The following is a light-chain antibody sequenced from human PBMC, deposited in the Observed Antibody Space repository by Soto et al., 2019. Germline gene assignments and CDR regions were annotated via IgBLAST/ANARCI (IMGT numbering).Light chain of an antibody. CDR1: SSDVGAYNY. V-gene: IGLV2-8*01. CDR2: EVS. J-gene: IGLJ2*01. Sequence: QSALTQPPSASGSPGQSVTISCTGTSSDVGAYNYVSWYQQHPGKAPKLMIYEVSKRPSGIPDRFSGSKSGNTASLTVSGLQAEDEADYYCSSSAGSNKVIFGGGTKLTVL. CDR3: SSSAGSNKVI.